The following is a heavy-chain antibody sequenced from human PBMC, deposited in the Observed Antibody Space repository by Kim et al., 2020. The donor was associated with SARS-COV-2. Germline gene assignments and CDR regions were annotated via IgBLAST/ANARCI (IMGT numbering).Heavy chain of an antibody. CDR3: AKDGRSHTPGY. Sequence: GGSLRLSCAVSGFTFSSYDMSWVRQAPGKGLEWVSGISGSGGSTHYADSVKGRFTVSRDNSKNTLYLQMNSLRADDTAVYYCAKDGRSHTPGYWGQGTLVTVSS. J-gene: IGHJ4*02. CDR1: GFTFSSYD. CDR2: ISGSGGST. V-gene: IGHV3-23*01. D-gene: IGHD6-13*01.